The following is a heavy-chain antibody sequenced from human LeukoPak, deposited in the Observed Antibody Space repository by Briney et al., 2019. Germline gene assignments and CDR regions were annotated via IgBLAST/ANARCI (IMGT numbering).Heavy chain of an antibody. CDR3: ARDSRLGYYDSSGYFGSEYFQH. V-gene: IGHV3-48*04. Sequence: SGGSLRLSCAASGFTFSSYSMNWVRQAPGKGLEWVSYISSSSSTTYYADSVKGRFTISRDNAKNSLYLQMNSLRAEDTAVYYCARDSRLGYYDSSGYFGSEYFQHWGQGTLVTVSS. CDR1: GFTFSSYS. D-gene: IGHD3-22*01. J-gene: IGHJ1*01. CDR2: ISSSSSTT.